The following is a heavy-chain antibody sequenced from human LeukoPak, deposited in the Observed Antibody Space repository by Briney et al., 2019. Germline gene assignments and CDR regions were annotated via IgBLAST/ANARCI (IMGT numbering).Heavy chain of an antibody. CDR3: ARGVGATSDAFDI. D-gene: IGHD1-26*01. CDR1: GHTFTGYY. Sequence: ASVKVSCKASGHTFTGYYMHWVRQAPGQGLEWMGWINPNSGGTNYAQKFQGRVTMTRDTSISTAYMELSRLRSDDTAVYYCARGVGATSDAFDIWGQGTMVTVSS. J-gene: IGHJ3*02. V-gene: IGHV1-2*02. CDR2: INPNSGGT.